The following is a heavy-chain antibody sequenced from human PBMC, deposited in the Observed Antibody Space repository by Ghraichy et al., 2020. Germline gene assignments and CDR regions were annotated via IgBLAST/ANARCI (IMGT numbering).Heavy chain of an antibody. Sequence: GESLNISCVGSGFPFSSYSLNWVRQSPGKGLEWVSYITGSGSFRSYADSVKGRFTISRDNAQNSLYLQMNSLRAEDTAVYYCARDPSHGALDYWGQGTLVTVSS. V-gene: IGHV3-48*01. CDR3: ARDPSHGALDY. D-gene: IGHD1-26*01. CDR1: GFPFSSYS. J-gene: IGHJ4*02. CDR2: ITGSGSFR.